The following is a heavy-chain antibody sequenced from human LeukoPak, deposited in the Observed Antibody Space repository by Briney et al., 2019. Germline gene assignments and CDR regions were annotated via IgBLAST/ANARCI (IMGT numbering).Heavy chain of an antibody. CDR2: FSYSGST. Sequence: PSETLSLTCTVSGASVSSYYWSWIRLPPGKGPEWIGYFSYSGSTNYNPSLKSRVTISVDTSKNQFSLNLSSVTAADTAVYYCARGPLDSGYTYFDYWGQGTLVSVAS. J-gene: IGHJ4*02. CDR1: GASVSSYY. D-gene: IGHD5-12*01. V-gene: IGHV4-59*02. CDR3: ARGPLDSGYTYFDY.